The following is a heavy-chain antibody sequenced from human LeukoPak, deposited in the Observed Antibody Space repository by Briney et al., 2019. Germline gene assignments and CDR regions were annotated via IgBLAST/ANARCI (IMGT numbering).Heavy chain of an antibody. J-gene: IGHJ4*02. V-gene: IGHV4-34*01. D-gene: IGHD3-22*01. CDR3: ASGNYYDSSGYYYVPY. CDR2: INHSGST. Sequence: PSETLSLTCAVYGGSFSGYYWSWIRQPPGKGLEWIGEINHSGSTNYNPSLKSRVIISVGPSKNQFSLKLSSVTAADTAVYYCASGNYYDSSGYYYVPYWGQGTLVTVSS. CDR1: GGSFSGYY.